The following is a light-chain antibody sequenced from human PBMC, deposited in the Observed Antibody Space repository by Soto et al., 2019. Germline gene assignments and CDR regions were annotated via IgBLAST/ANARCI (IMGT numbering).Light chain of an antibody. V-gene: IGKV3-15*01. CDR3: QQYNNWPLT. CDR1: QSVSSY. J-gene: IGKJ4*01. CDR2: SIS. Sequence: EIVMTQSPATLSVSPGVTATLSCRASQSVSSYLAWYQQKPDQAPRLLIYSISTRATDIPARFSGSGSGTEFTLTISSLQSEDFAVYYCQQYNNWPLTFGGGTKVDIK.